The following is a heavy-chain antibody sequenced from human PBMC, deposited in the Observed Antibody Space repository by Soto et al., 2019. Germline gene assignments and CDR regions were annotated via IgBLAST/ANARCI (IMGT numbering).Heavy chain of an antibody. CDR1: GGTFSSFA. Sequence: ASVKVSCKASGGTFSSFAISWVRQAPGQGLEWMGGIIPIFGTANYAQKFQGRVTITADESTSTAYMELSSLRSEDTALYYCAKGSHYDILTAYHAFDYWGPGTLVTVSS. CDR2: IIPIFGTA. CDR3: AKGSHYDILTAYHAFDY. D-gene: IGHD3-9*01. J-gene: IGHJ4*02. V-gene: IGHV1-69*13.